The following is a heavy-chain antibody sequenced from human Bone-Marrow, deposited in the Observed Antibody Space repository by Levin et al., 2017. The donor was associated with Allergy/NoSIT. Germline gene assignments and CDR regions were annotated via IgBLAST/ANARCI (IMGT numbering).Heavy chain of an antibody. V-gene: IGHV3-33*01. J-gene: IGHJ4*02. D-gene: IGHD3-10*01. CDR1: GFTFSSYG. CDR3: ASYGSGETFDY. CDR2: IWYDGSNK. Sequence: RSGGSLRLSCAASGFTFSSYGMHWVRQAPGKGLEWVAVIWYDGSNKYYADSVKGRFTISRDNSKNTLYLQMNSLRAEDTAVYYCASYGSGETFDYWGQGALVTVSS.